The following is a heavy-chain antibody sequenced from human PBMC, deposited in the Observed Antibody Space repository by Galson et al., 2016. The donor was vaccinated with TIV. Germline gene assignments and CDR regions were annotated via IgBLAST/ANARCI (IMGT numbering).Heavy chain of an antibody. V-gene: IGHV1-46*01. J-gene: IGHJ4*02. CDR1: GYTFTSYH. Sequence: QSGAEVKNPGASVRVSCKASGYTFTSYHLHWVRQAPGQGLEWMGIIKDTGVTTTYPQRFQGRLTITRDTSTTTVYMELSSLRSEDTAVYYCAREMPATFFFDYWGQGTLVTVSS. CDR2: IKDTGVTT. D-gene: IGHD2-2*01. CDR3: AREMPATFFFDY.